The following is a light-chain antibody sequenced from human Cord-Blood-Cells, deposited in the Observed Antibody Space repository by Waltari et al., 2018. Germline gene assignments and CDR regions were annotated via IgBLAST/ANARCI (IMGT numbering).Light chain of an antibody. CDR3: CSDAGSSTSV. CDR1: SSDVGSYNL. J-gene: IGLJ1*01. CDR2: EVS. V-gene: IGLV2-23*02. Sequence: QSALTQPASVSGSPGQSITISCTGTSSDVGSYNLVSWYQQHPGKAPKLMIYEVSKRPSGVSNRFSGSKSGNTASLTSSGLQAEDEADYYCCSDAGSSTSVFGTGTKVTVL.